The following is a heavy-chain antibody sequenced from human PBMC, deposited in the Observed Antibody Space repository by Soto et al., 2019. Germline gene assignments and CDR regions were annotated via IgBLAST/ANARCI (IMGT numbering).Heavy chain of an antibody. Sequence: QVQLVQSGAEVKKPGSSVKVSCKASGGTFSSYAINWVRQAPGQGLEWMGGIIPIIGTANYAQKFQGSVTITADEFTSTAYMELSSLRSEATAVYYCARGIGEQQPPGYGMDVWGQGTTVTVSS. CDR1: GGTFSSYA. V-gene: IGHV1-69*12. J-gene: IGHJ6*02. CDR2: IIPIIGTA. D-gene: IGHD6-13*01. CDR3: ARGIGEQQPPGYGMDV.